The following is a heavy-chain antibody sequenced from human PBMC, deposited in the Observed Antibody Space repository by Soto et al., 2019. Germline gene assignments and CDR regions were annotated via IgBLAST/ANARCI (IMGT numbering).Heavy chain of an antibody. CDR2: ISSRSTNI. D-gene: IGHD6-19*01. Sequence: PGGSLRLSCVGSGFTFSSYSMAWVRQAPGRGLEWVASISSRSTNIDYADSVKGRFTISRGNAKNLVSLQMSSLRGEDTALYYCAKFTEPGYSSIWYYFEYWGQGTPVTVSS. J-gene: IGHJ4*02. V-gene: IGHV3-21*06. CDR1: GFTFSSYS. CDR3: AKFTEPGYSSIWYYFEY.